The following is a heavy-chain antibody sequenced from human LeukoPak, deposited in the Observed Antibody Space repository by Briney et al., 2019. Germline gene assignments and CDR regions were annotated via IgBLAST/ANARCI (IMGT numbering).Heavy chain of an antibody. D-gene: IGHD3-22*01. Sequence: PSETLSLTCSVSGGSLSRHYWSWIRQPPGKGLEWIGYISYSGSTKYNPSFQSRVTISLDTSKTHFSLKLTSVTAADTAGYYCARLLNNDNSGDPDTFDMWGQGTMVTVSS. CDR3: ARLLNNDNSGDPDTFDM. CDR2: ISYSGST. CDR1: GGSLSRHY. V-gene: IGHV4-59*08. J-gene: IGHJ3*02.